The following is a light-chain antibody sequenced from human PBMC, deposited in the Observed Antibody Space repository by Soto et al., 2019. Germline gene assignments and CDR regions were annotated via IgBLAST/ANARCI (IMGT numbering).Light chain of an antibody. J-gene: IGKJ5*01. V-gene: IGKV3-20*01. CDR2: GAS. CDR1: QSVSSN. CDR3: QQYGSSIT. Sequence: EIVMTQSPATLSVSPGERATLSCRASQSVSSNLAWYQQKPGQAPRLLIYGASTRGTGIPDRFSGSGSGTDFTLTISRLEPEDFAVYYCQQYGSSITFGQGTRLEI.